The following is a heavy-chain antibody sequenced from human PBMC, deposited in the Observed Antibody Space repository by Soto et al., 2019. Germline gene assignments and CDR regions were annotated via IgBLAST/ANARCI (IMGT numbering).Heavy chain of an antibody. V-gene: IGHV4-61*01. CDR1: GGSVTSDSHY. CDR2: MYYSGNT. D-gene: IGHD3-3*01. CDR3: ARVTGLSAFWSAYYSGYYAMDV. Sequence: PSETLSLTCTVSGGSVTSDSHYWSWIRQSPGKGLEWIGYMYYSGNTIYNPSLRSRVTISVDTSKNQFSLKLNSMTAADTAVYYCARVTGLSAFWSAYYSGYYAMDVWGQGTTVTVSS. J-gene: IGHJ6*02.